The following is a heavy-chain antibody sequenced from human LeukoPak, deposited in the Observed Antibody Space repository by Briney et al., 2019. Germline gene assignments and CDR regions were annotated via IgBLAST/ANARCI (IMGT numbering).Heavy chain of an antibody. CDR2: ISSRSNYI. CDR1: GFTFNNYN. V-gene: IGHV3-21*01. CDR3: ARDAGYFDS. Sequence: GGSLRLSCAASGFTFNNYNMNWVRQAPGKGLEWVSSISSRSNYIYYADSVKGRFTISRDNAKNSLYLQMNSLRAEDTAVYYCARDAGYFDSWGQGTLVTVSS. D-gene: IGHD2-15*01. J-gene: IGHJ4*02.